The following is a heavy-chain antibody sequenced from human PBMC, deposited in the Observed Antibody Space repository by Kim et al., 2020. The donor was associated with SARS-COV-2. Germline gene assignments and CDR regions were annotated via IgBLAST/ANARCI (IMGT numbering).Heavy chain of an antibody. D-gene: IGHD5-18*01. CDR2: ISSSSSYI. V-gene: IGHV3-21*01. J-gene: IGHJ4*02. Sequence: GGSLRLSCAASGFTFSSYSMNWVRQAPGKGLEWVSSISSSSSYIYYADSVKGRFTISRDNAKNSLYLQMNSLRAEDTAVYYCARDPGYSYGSGRLDYWGQGTLVTVSS. CDR1: GFTFSSYS. CDR3: ARDPGYSYGSGRLDY.